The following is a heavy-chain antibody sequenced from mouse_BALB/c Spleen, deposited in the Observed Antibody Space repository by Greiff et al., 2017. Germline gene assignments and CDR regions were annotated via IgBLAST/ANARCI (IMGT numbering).Heavy chain of an antibody. V-gene: IGHV1-9*01. D-gene: IGHD1-1*01. CDR1: GYTFSSYW. J-gene: IGHJ2*01. CDR3: ASPYYGSSTGY. Sequence: VQRVESGAELMKPGASVKISCKATGYTFSSYWIEWVKQRPGHGLEWIGEILPGSGSTNYNEKFKGKATFTADTSSNTAYMQLSSLTSEDSAVYYCASPYYGSSTGYWGQGTTLTVSS. CDR2: ILPGSGST.